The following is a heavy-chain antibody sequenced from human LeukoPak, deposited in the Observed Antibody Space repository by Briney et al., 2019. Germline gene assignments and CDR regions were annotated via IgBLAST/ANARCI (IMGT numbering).Heavy chain of an antibody. V-gene: IGHV3-7*01. D-gene: IGHD1-26*01. J-gene: IGHJ3*02. Sequence: GGSLRLSCAAAAFTFSTFWMSCVRQPPGEGLEWVAHTDRDGSEKYYVDSVKGRVTISRDNAMNFLYLQLSSRGVDDTAVYYCARDSGSCRGCAFDIWGQGTVVTVSS. CDR3: ARDSGSCRGCAFDI. CDR1: AFTFSTFW. CDR2: TDRDGSEK.